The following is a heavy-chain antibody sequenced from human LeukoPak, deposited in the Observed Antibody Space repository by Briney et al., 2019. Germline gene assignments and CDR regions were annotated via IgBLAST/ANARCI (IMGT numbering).Heavy chain of an antibody. J-gene: IGHJ6*03. CDR2: IYYSGST. CDR1: GGSISSHY. Sequence: SETLSLTCTVSGGSISSHYWSCIRQPPGKGLEWIGYIYYSGSTNYNPSLKSRVTISVDTSRNQFSLKLSSVTAADSAVYYCARRTGYLNYYYYYYMDVWGNGTTVTVSS. V-gene: IGHV4-59*11. CDR3: ARRTGYLNYYYYYYMDV. D-gene: IGHD3/OR15-3a*01.